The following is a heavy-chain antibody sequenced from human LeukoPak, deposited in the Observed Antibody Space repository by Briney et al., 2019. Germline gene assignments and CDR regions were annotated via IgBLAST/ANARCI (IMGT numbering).Heavy chain of an antibody. CDR2: ISYDGSNK. J-gene: IGHJ4*02. CDR3: ARHLGTYSDH. CDR1: GFTFSSYA. D-gene: IGHD7-27*01. V-gene: IGHV3-30-3*01. Sequence: GGSLRLSCAASGFTFSSYAMHWVRQAPGKGLEWVAVISYDGSNKYYADSVKGRFTISRDNAKNTLYLQVNSLRADDTAVYYCARHLGTYSDHWGQGTLVTVSS.